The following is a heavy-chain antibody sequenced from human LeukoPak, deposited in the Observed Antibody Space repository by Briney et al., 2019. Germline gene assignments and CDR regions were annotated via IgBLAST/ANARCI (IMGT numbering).Heavy chain of an antibody. V-gene: IGHV4-30-2*01. J-gene: IGHJ5*02. CDR1: GGSISSGGYS. D-gene: IGHD5-24*01. Sequence: SETLSLTCAVSGGSISSGGYSWSWIRQPPGKGLECIGYIYHSGSTYYNPSLESRLTISIDTSKKQFSLRLTSVTAADTAMYYCARHVAMATVGDWFDPWGQGTLVTVSS. CDR2: IYHSGST. CDR3: ARHVAMATVGDWFDP.